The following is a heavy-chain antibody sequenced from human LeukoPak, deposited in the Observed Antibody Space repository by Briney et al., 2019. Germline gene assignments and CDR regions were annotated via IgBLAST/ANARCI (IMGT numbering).Heavy chain of an antibody. CDR1: GFTFSSHD. Sequence: GGSLRLSCAASGFTFSSHDMSWVRQAPGMGLEWVSGISGSGGSTYYADSVRGRFTISRDNSKNTLYLQMNSLRAEDTAVYYCARGGDFWSGYSRGYYMDVWGKGTTVTVSS. CDR2: ISGSGGST. D-gene: IGHD3-3*01. V-gene: IGHV3-23*01. CDR3: ARGGDFWSGYSRGYYMDV. J-gene: IGHJ6*03.